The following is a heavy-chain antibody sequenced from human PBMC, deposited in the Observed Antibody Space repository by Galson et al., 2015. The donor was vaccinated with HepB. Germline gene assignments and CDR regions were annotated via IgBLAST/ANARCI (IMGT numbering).Heavy chain of an antibody. J-gene: IGHJ4*02. Sequence: SVKVSCKVSGYTLTELSMHWVRQAPGKGLEWMGGIIPIFGRANYAQKLQGRVTITADESTSTAYMDLNSLRSEDTAVYYCARGSPDYGDKPAPFNYWGQGTLVTVSS. CDR2: IIPIFGRA. CDR3: ARGSPDYGDKPAPFNY. D-gene: IGHD4-17*01. CDR1: GYTLTELS. V-gene: IGHV1-69*13.